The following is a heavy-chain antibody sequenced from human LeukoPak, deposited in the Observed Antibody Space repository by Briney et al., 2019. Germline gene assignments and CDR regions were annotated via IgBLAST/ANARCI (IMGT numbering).Heavy chain of an antibody. D-gene: IGHD2-2*01. V-gene: IGHV3-11*04. Sequence: GGSLRLSCTASGFHFSDYYMSRIRQAPGKGLEWVSYISSSGSTIYYADSVKGRFTISRDNAKNSLYLQMNSLRAEDTAVYYCARGPYCSRTSCYGIAWLVDNWGQGALVTVSS. CDR1: GFHFSDYY. CDR2: ISSSGSTI. J-gene: IGHJ4*02. CDR3: ARGPYCSRTSCYGIAWLVDN.